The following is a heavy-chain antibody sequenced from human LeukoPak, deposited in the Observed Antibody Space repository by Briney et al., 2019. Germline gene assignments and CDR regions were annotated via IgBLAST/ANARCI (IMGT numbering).Heavy chain of an antibody. J-gene: IGHJ4*02. Sequence: GGSLRLSCAASGFTFSSYSMNWVRQAPGKGLEWVSSISSSSSYKYYADSVKGRFTISRDNAKNSLYLQMNSLRAEDTAVYYCAREWSRFTPPDYWGQGTLVTVSS. V-gene: IGHV3-21*01. D-gene: IGHD2-8*01. CDR1: GFTFSSYS. CDR3: AREWSRFTPPDY. CDR2: ISSSSSYK.